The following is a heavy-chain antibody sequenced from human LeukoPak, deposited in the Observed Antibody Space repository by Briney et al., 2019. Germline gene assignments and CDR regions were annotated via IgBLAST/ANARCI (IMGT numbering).Heavy chain of an antibody. D-gene: IGHD3-22*01. CDR1: GFTFSSYW. CDR2: INSDGSST. Sequence: GGSLRLSCSASGFTFSSYWLHWVGQAPGKGLVWVSRINSDGSSTSYADYVKGRFTISRDNAKNTLYLQMNSLRAEDTAVYYCARGGPDYYDSSGPTHFDYWGQGTLVTVSS. CDR3: ARGGPDYYDSSGPTHFDY. J-gene: IGHJ4*02. V-gene: IGHV3-74*01.